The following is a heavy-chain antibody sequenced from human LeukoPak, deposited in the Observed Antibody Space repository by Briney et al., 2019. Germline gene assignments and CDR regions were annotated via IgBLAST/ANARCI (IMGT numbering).Heavy chain of an antibody. V-gene: IGHV3-43*01. D-gene: IGHD6-6*01. Sequence: GGSLRLSCAASGFTFDDYTVHWVRQAPGKGLEWVSLISWDGGSTFYADSVKGRFTVSRDNSKNSLYLQMNSLRTEDAALYYCAKGSSSSYYYYMDVWGKGATVTVSS. CDR1: GFTFDDYT. CDR3: AKGSSSSYYYYMDV. CDR2: ISWDGGST. J-gene: IGHJ6*03.